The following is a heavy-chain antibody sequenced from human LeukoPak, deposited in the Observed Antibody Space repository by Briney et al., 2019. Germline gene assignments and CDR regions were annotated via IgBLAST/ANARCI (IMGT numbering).Heavy chain of an antibody. CDR2: ISYSGNT. V-gene: IGHV4-59*01. Sequence: SETLSLTCTVSGDSISSYYWSWLRQPPGKGLEWIGYISYSGNTKYNPSLKSRVTISVDTSKNQISLKLNPVTAADTAVYYCARAFSGSGSYYSEMLYYYYYMDVWGKGTTVTISS. D-gene: IGHD3-10*01. J-gene: IGHJ6*03. CDR1: GDSISSYY. CDR3: ARAFSGSGSYYSEMLYYYYYMDV.